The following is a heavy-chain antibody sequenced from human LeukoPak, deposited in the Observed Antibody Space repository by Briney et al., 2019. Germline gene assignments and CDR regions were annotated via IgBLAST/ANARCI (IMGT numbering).Heavy chain of an antibody. CDR2: IKQDGSEK. CDR1: GFTFSTYW. Sequence: GGYLRLSCAASGFTFSTYWMNWVRQAPGKGLEWVANIKQDGSEKYYVDSVKGRFTISRDNAKNSLYLQMNSLRAEDTAMYYCARDSAGNDYWGQGTLVTVSS. V-gene: IGHV3-7*01. J-gene: IGHJ4*02. D-gene: IGHD6-13*01. CDR3: ARDSAGNDY.